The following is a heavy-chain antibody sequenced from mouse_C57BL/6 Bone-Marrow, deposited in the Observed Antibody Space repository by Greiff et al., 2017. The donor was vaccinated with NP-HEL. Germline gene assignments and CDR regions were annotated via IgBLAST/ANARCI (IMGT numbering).Heavy chain of an antibody. Sequence: VQLQQSVAELVRPGASVKLSCTASGFNIKNTYMHWVKQRPEQGLEWIGRIDPANGSTKYAPQFQGKATITADTSSNTAYLQLSSLTSEDTAIYYGALVLFYYDYPYYFDYWGQGTTLTVSS. CDR3: ALVLFYYDYPYYFDY. CDR2: IDPANGST. V-gene: IGHV14-3*01. CDR1: GFNIKNTY. D-gene: IGHD2-4*01. J-gene: IGHJ2*01.